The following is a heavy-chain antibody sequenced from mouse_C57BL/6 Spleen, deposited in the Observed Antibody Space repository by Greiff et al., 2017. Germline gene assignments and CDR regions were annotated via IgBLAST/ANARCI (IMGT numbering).Heavy chain of an antibody. J-gene: IGHJ2*01. CDR1: GYTFTEYT. CDR3: ARHEGNYYGSSYGAFDY. V-gene: IGHV1-62-2*01. Sequence: QVHVKQSGAELVKPGASVKLSCKASGYTFTEYTIHWVKQRSGQGLEWIGWFYPGSGSIKYNEKFKDKATLTADKSSSTVYMELSRLTSEDSAVYFCARHEGNYYGSSYGAFDYWGQGTTLTVSS. D-gene: IGHD1-1*01. CDR2: FYPGSGSI.